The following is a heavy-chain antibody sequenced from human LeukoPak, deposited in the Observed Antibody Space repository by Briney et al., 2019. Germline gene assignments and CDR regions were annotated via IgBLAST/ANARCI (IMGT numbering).Heavy chain of an antibody. CDR2: INPNSGGT. V-gene: IGHV1-2*02. CDR1: GYTFTGYY. J-gene: IGHJ4*02. D-gene: IGHD3-22*01. CDR3: ARVRGYYDSSGYPLQPVTADY. Sequence: GASVKVSCKASGYTFTGYYMHWVRQAPGQGLEWMGWINPNSGGTNYAQKFQGRVTMTRDTSISTAYMELSRLRSEDTAVYYCARVRGYYDSSGYPLQPVTADYWGQGTLVTVSS.